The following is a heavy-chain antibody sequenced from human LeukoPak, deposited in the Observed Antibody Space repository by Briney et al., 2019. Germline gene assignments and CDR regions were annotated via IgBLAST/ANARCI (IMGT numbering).Heavy chain of an antibody. V-gene: IGHV3-30*18. CDR3: AKVGYCSGGSCYSGVAVAAFQH. D-gene: IGHD2-15*01. CDR2: ISYDGSNK. J-gene: IGHJ1*01. Sequence: GGSLRLSCAASGFTFSSYAMSWVRQAPGKGLEWVAVISYDGSNKYYADSVKGRFTISRDNSKNTLYLQMNSLRAGDTAVYYCAKVGYCSGGSCYSGVAVAAFQHWGQGTLVTVSS. CDR1: GFTFSSYA.